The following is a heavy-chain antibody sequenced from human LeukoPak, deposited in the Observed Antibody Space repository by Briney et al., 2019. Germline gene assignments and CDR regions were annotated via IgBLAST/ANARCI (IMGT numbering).Heavy chain of an antibody. CDR3: ATGANIAAAGTGLGY. CDR2: IIPILGIA. V-gene: IGHV1-69*02. D-gene: IGHD6-13*01. CDR1: GGTFSSYT. Sequence: ASVKVSCKASGGTFSSYTISWVRQAPGQGLEWMGRIIPILGIANYAQKFQGRVTITADKSTSTAYMEPSSLRSEDTAVYYCATGANIAAAGTGLGYWGQGTLVTVSS. J-gene: IGHJ4*02.